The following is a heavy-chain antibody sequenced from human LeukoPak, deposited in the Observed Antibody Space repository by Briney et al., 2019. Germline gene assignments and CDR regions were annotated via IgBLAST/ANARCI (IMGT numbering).Heavy chain of an antibody. CDR3: ARVVTSRLYFFDH. Sequence: SQTVSLTCSVSAGSISSVGFYWSWIRQRPGKGLERIAYIYHTGRTYYNPSLKSRLSNSLDTSKYQFSMSLKSVTAADTAVYYGARVVTSRLYFFDHWGQGTLDSVPS. D-gene: IGHD2-21*02. CDR1: AGSISSVGFY. J-gene: IGHJ4*02. V-gene: IGHV4-31*03. CDR2: IYHTGRT.